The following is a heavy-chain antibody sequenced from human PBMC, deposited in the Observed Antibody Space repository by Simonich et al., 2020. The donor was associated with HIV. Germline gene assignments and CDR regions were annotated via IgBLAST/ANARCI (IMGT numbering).Heavy chain of an antibody. CDR3: YGDYGEYYFDH. CDR2: INLSGST. Sequence: QVQLQESGPGLVKPSETLSLTCAVSGYSISSGYYWGWFRQPPGKGLEWIGSINLSGSTNYNPSRKSRVTISVDTSKNQFSLKMSSLTAADTAVYYCYGDYGEYYFDHWSQGTLVTVSS. D-gene: IGHD4-17*01. CDR1: GYSISSGYY. J-gene: IGHJ4*02. V-gene: IGHV4-38-2*01.